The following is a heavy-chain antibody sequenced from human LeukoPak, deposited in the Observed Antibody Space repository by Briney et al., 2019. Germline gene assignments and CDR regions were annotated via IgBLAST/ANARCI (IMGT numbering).Heavy chain of an antibody. D-gene: IGHD5-24*01. CDR1: GFTFSGSA. CDR3: ARLVGMVTTYDI. CDR2: ISYSGANS. V-gene: IGHV3-23*01. J-gene: IGHJ3*02. Sequence: GGSLRLSCAASGFTFSGSAMSWVRQDPGEGLEWVSLISYSGANSYYTDSVRGRFTISRDNSKDTLFLQMNSLRAEDTAVYYCARLVGMVTTYDIWGQGTMVTVSS.